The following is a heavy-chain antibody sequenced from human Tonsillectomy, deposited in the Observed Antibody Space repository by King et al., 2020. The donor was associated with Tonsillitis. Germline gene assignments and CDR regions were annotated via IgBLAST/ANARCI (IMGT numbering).Heavy chain of an antibody. CDR3: ARDRYSGYDSLFYY. CDR2: ICYDGSNK. CDR1: GFLFSTYG. V-gene: IGHV3-33*01. D-gene: IGHD5-12*01. Sequence: VQLVESGGGVVQPGRSLRLSCAASGFLFSTYGMHWVRQAPGKGLEWVVVICYDGSNKYYTDSVKGRFTISRDNSKNTVYLQMNSLRAEDTAVYYCARDRYSGYDSLFYYWGQGTLVTVSS. J-gene: IGHJ4*02.